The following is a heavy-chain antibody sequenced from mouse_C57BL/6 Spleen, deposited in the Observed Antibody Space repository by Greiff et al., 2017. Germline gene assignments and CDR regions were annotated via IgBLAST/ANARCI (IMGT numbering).Heavy chain of an antibody. CDR1: GFTFSSYG. CDR3: ARHGSSYSFAY. V-gene: IGHV5-6*01. CDR2: ISSGGSYT. D-gene: IGHD1-1*01. Sequence: EVKLQESGGDLVKPGGSLKLSCAASGFTFSSYGMSWVRQTPDKRLEWVATISSGGSYTYYPDSVKGRFTISRDNAKNTLYLQMSSLKSEDTAMYYCARHGSSYSFAYWGQGTLVTVSA. J-gene: IGHJ3*01.